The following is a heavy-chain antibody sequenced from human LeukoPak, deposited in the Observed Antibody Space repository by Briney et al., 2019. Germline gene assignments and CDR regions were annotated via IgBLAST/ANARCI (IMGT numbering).Heavy chain of an antibody. V-gene: IGHV5-51*01. J-gene: IGHJ4*02. CDR3: VRGYGSGTSGYFDH. CDR2: IYAGDSDT. D-gene: IGHD3-10*01. CDR1: GYSFTSFW. Sequence: GESLKISCKGSGYSFTSFWIGWVRQMPGKGLEWMGIIYAGDSDTINSPSFQGQVTISVDESITTAYLQWISLRASDTAMYYCVRGYGSGTSGYFDHWGQGTLVTVSS.